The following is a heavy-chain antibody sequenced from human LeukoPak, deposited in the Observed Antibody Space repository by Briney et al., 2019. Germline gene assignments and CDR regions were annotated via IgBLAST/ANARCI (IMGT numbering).Heavy chain of an antibody. J-gene: IGHJ4*02. CDR3: HTSYFGSGSFSPLDY. CDR1: GFIFNNYG. CDR2: ISYDGSDE. V-gene: IGHV3-30*03. Sequence: GGSLRLSCAASGFIFNNYGVHWVRQAPGKGLEWVAVISYDGSDEYYADFVKGRFTISRDNSENTLYLQMNSLRVEDTALYYCHTSYFGSGSFSPLDYWGQGTLVTVSS. D-gene: IGHD3-10*01.